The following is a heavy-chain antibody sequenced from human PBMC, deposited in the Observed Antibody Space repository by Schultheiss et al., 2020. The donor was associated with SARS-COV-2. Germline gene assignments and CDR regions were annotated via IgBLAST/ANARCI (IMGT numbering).Heavy chain of an antibody. CDR3: ARGSNAGYCSGGSCYSGEYFQH. D-gene: IGHD2-15*01. CDR1: GETISIYY. CDR2: IHNSGAT. J-gene: IGHJ1*01. Sequence: SETLSLTCTVSGETISIYYWHWIRQAPGKALEWIGFIHNSGATNYNPSLKSRVTISVETSTNQFSLKLTSMTAADTAVYYCARGSNAGYCSGGSCYSGEYFQHWGQGTLVTVSS. V-gene: IGHV4-59*01.